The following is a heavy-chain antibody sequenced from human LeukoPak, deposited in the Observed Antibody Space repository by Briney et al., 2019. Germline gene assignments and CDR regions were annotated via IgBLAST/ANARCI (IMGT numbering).Heavy chain of an antibody. CDR2: ITSSSST. Sequence: GGSLRLSCAASGSTFSSYSVNWVRQAPGKGLDWVSSITSSSSTYYSDSVKGRFTISRDNAKNSLYLQMNSLRVEDTAVYYCARVGFYDFWSGINFFDYWGQGTLVTVSS. CDR1: GSTFSSYS. J-gene: IGHJ4*02. V-gene: IGHV3-21*01. D-gene: IGHD3-3*01. CDR3: ARVGFYDFWSGINFFDY.